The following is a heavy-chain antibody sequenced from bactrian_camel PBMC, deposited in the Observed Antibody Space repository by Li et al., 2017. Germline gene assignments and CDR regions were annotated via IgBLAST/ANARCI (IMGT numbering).Heavy chain of an antibody. CDR1: GYTNVAYC. Sequence: HVQLVESGGGSVEPGDSRRLACVESGYTNVAYCMGWFRQGPGEEREEVAAIGGDRRIFYTASVKGRFTISRDNGRNTLYLQMDDLKPEDSATYYCAFGSRPGWCSLRLRGADFGHWGQGTQVTVS. V-gene: IGHV3S55*01. D-gene: IGHD3*01. J-gene: IGHJ6*01. CDR2: IGGDRRI. CDR3: AFGSRPGWCSLRLRGADFGH.